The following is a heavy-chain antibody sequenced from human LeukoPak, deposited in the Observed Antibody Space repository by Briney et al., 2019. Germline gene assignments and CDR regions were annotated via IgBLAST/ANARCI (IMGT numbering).Heavy chain of an antibody. CDR2: IYYSGST. V-gene: IGHV4-31*03. CDR1: GGSISSGDYY. D-gene: IGHD2-2*01. Sequence: PSETLSLTCTVSGGSISSGDYYWSWIRQHPGKGLEWIGYIYYSGSTYYNPSLKSRVTISVDTSKNQFSLKLSSVTAADTAVYYCARGGLIQDIVVVPKPPTPSYPLDYWGQGTLVTVSS. J-gene: IGHJ4*02. CDR3: ARGGLIQDIVVVPKPPTPSYPLDY.